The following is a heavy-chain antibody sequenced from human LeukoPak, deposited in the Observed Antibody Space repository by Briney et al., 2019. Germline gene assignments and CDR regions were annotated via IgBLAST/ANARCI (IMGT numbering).Heavy chain of an antibody. V-gene: IGHV4-34*01. Sequence: KPSETLSLTCAVYGQSFSVYNWSGIRQPPEKGLEWIGEINHSGSTNYNPSLKRRVTISVDTSKNQFSLKLSSVTAADTAVYYCARGRPDTVIMEHTAMDVWGQGTTVTVSS. CDR1: GQSFSVYN. J-gene: IGHJ6*02. CDR3: ARGRPDTVIMEHTAMDV. D-gene: IGHD3-3*01. CDR2: INHSGST.